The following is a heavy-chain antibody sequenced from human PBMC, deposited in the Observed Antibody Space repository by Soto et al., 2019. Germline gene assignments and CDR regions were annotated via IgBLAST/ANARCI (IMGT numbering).Heavy chain of an antibody. V-gene: IGHV5-51*01. J-gene: IGHJ1*01. CDR2: IFPGDSRT. CDR1: GYSFVNNW. CDR3: ARPAYFVSEY. D-gene: IGHD3-10*01. Sequence: GESLKISCKGFGYSFVNNWIGWVRQMPGKGLEWVAIIFPGDSRTRYSPSLQGQVTISVDKSSSTAYLHWSSLKASDTAIYYCARPAYFVSEYWAQRTLVTVSS.